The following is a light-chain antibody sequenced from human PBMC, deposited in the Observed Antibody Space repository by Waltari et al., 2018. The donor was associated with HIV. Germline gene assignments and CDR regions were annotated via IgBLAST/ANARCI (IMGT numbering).Light chain of an antibody. CDR3: CSSAGRDIFV. Sequence: QSALTQSRSVSGSPGQSITISCTGTSKDVGAYNYVSWYQQHPGRAPKLLIYDLNRRPSWVPDRFSGSKSGNTASLSISGLQAEDEADYYCCSSAGRDIFVFGTGTKVTVL. CDR1: SKDVGAYNY. V-gene: IGLV2-11*01. J-gene: IGLJ1*01. CDR2: DLN.